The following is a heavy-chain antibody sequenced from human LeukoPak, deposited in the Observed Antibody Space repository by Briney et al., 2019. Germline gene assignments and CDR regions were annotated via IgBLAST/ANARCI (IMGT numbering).Heavy chain of an antibody. CDR2: IYPGDSDT. Sequence: GESLKISCKGSGYSFTSYWIGWVRQMPGKGLEWMGIIYPGDSDTRYSPSFQGQVTISADKSISTAYLQWSSLKASDTAMYYCASGYCSGGSCSSSGYYYGMDVWGQGTTVTVSS. CDR1: GYSFTSYW. D-gene: IGHD2-15*01. CDR3: ASGYCSGGSCSSSGYYYGMDV. J-gene: IGHJ6*02. V-gene: IGHV5-51*01.